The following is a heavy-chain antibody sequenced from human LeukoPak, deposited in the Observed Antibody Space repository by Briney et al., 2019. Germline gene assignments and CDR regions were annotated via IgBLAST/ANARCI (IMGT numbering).Heavy chain of an antibody. D-gene: IGHD1-1*01. CDR3: AKPYPTLTTSAVLDN. Sequence: GGSLRLSCAASGFTFSSYSMNWVRQAPGKGLEWVSSISSSSTIYYADSVKGRFTISRDNSKNTVYLQINTLRTDDAAIYYCAKPYPTLTTSAVLDNWGQGTLVTVSS. CDR2: ISSSSTI. J-gene: IGHJ4*02. V-gene: IGHV3-69-1*02. CDR1: GFTFSSYS.